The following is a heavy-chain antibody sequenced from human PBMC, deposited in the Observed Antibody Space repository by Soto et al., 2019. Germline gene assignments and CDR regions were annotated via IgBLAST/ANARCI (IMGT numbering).Heavy chain of an antibody. Sequence: GGSLRLSCAASGFTFSSYEMNWVRQAPGKGLEWVSYISSSGSTIYYADSVKGRFTISRDNAKNSLYLQMNSLRAEDTAVYYCARGGRAWYRYYYDSSGYYGFDPWGQGTLVTVSS. J-gene: IGHJ5*02. CDR1: GFTFSSYE. CDR3: ARGGRAWYRYYYDSSGYYGFDP. D-gene: IGHD3-22*01. CDR2: ISSSGSTI. V-gene: IGHV3-48*03.